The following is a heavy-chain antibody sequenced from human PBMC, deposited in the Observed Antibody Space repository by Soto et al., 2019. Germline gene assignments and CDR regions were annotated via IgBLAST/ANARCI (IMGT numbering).Heavy chain of an antibody. V-gene: IGHV4-30-2*01. CDR1: IGGVGCC. CDR3: PRGHSGSYHRF. J-gene: IGHJ4*02. D-gene: IGHD3-10*01. CDR2: IYHSGST. Sequence: IGGVGCCWSWKRQPPGKGLEWIGYIYHSGSTYYNPSLKSRVTISVDRSKNQFSLKLSSVTAADTAAYYCPRGHSGSYHRFRGQGTLVTVSS.